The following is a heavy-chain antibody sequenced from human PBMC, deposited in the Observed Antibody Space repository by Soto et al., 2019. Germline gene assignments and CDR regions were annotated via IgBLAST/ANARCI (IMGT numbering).Heavy chain of an antibody. V-gene: IGHV1-69*02. CDR2: IIPILGIA. CDR1: GGTFSSYT. D-gene: IGHD2-15*01. J-gene: IGHJ6*02. Sequence: QVQLVQSGAEVKKPGSSVKVSCKASGGTFSSYTISWVRQAPGQGLEWMGRIIPILGIANYAQKFQGRVTITADKSTRTAYMELSSLRSEDTAVYYCASTLGYCSGGSCFSYYYYYGMDVWGQGTTVTVSS. CDR3: ASTLGYCSGGSCFSYYYYYGMDV.